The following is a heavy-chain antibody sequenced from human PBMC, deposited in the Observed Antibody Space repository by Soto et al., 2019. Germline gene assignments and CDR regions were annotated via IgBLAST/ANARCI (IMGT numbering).Heavy chain of an antibody. CDR3: VGAAAPLQYWYFDL. V-gene: IGHV4-59*01. D-gene: IGHD6-13*01. CDR2: IYYSGST. J-gene: IGHJ2*01. CDR1: GGSISSYY. Sequence: QVQLQESGPGLVKPSETLSLTCTVSGGSISSYYWSWIRQPPGKGLEWIGYIYYSGSTNYNPSLKGRVTISVDTSKDQFSLKLSSVTAADTAVYYCVGAAAPLQYWYFDLWGRGTLVTVSS.